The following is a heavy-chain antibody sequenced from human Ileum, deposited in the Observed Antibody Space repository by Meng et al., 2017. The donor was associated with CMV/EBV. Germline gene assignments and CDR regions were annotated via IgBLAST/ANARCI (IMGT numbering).Heavy chain of an antibody. V-gene: IGHV4-59*02. CDR2: IYYSGST. J-gene: IGHJ6*02. CDR3: ARARIERWLQGYYYYGLDV. CDR1: GGSVSNYY. D-gene: IGHD5-24*01. Sequence: SETLSLTCTASGGSVSNYYWSWIRQPPGKGLEWIGYIYYSGSTDYNPSLKSRVTLSIDTSKNQFSLMLTSVTAADTAVYYCARARIERWLQGYYYYGLDVWGQGTTVTVSS.